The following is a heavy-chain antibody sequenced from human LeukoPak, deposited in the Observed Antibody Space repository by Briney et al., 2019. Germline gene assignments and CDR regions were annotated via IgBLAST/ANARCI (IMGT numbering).Heavy chain of an antibody. CDR2: IHPHDGGT. D-gene: IGHD1-14*01. Sequence: GASVTVSCTASGYTFTSDHMHWVRQAPGQGLEWMGIIHPHDGGTRCAQKFQGRVTMTRDTSADTAYMELSSLRSDDTAIYYRARDKTTSWTFDYWGQGTLVTVSS. V-gene: IGHV1-46*01. CDR1: GYTFTSDH. J-gene: IGHJ4*02. CDR3: ARDKTTSWTFDY.